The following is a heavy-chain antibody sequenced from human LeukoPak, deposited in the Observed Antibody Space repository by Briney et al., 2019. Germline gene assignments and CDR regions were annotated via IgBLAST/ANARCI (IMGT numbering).Heavy chain of an antibody. V-gene: IGHV4-39*01. D-gene: IGHD2-8*02. J-gene: IGHJ3*02. Sequence: SETLSLTCTVSGGSISSSSYYWGWIRQPPGKGLEWIGSIYYSGSTYYNPSLKSRVTISVDTSKNQFSLKLSSVTAADTAVYYCARNPLVLAGAFDIWGQGTMVTVSS. CDR2: IYYSGST. CDR3: ARNPLVLAGAFDI. CDR1: GGSISSSSYY.